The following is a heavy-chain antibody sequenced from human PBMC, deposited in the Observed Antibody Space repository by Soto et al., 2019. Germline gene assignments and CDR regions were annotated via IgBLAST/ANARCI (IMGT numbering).Heavy chain of an antibody. D-gene: IGHD7-27*01. CDR2: SSGSGGRT. CDR1: GFTFSSYA. J-gene: IGHJ4*02. CDR3: AKAPNLGSFDY. V-gene: IGHV3-23*01. Sequence: GGSLRLSCAASGFTFSSYAMSWVRQAPGKGLEWVSASSGSGGRTYYADSVKGRFTISRDNSKITLYLQMNSLRAEDTAVYSCAKAPNLGSFDYWGQGTLVTVSS.